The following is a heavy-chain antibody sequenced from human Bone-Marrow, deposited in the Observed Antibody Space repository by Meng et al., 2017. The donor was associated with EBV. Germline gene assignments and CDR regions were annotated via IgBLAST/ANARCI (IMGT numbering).Heavy chain of an antibody. V-gene: IGHV1-69*01. J-gene: IGHJ4*02. CDR2: FLPILGAP. CDR3: ARESGRGYSSDY. Sequence: VQLGQSGAELRKPGAWGKVPCKASGGNFRISAISWLRQAPGQGLEWMGGFLPILGAPNYAQRFQDRVTITADESTSTGYMELSSLRSDDTAVYYCARESGRGYSSDYWGQGTLVTVSS. CDR1: GGNFRISA. D-gene: IGHD5-18*01.